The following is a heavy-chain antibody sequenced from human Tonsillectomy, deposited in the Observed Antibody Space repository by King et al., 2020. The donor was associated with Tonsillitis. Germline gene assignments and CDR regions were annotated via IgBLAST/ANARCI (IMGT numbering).Heavy chain of an antibody. Sequence: QLVQSGGGVVQPGGSLRLSCAASGFTFSSYGMHWVRQAPGKGLEWVAFIRYDGSNKYYADSVKGRFTISRDNSKNTLYLQMNSLRAEDTAVYYCAKDSTMVVVVINLGFDYWGQGTLVTVSS. CDR3: AKDSTMVVVVINLGFDY. CDR1: GFTFSSYG. CDR2: IRYDGSNK. V-gene: IGHV3-30*02. D-gene: IGHD3-22*01. J-gene: IGHJ4*02.